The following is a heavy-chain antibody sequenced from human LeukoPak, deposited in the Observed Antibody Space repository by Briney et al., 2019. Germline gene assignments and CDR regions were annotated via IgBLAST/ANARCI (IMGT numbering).Heavy chain of an antibody. V-gene: IGHV3-7*03. Sequence: GGSLRLSCAASGFTYSSYWMSWVRQAPGKGLEWVANIKQDGSEKYYVDSVKGRFTISRDNAKNSLYLQMNSLRAEDTAVYYCAKGYSYGRFDYWGQGTLVTVSS. J-gene: IGHJ4*02. CDR2: IKQDGSEK. D-gene: IGHD5-18*01. CDR3: AKGYSYGRFDY. CDR1: GFTYSSYW.